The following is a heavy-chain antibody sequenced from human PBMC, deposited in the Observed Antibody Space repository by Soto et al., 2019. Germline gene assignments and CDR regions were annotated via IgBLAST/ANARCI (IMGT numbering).Heavy chain of an antibody. Sequence: SVNVSCKASGGTFSSYAISWVRQAPGQGLEWMGGIIPIFGTANYAQKFQGRVTITADESTSTAYMELSSLRSEDTAVYYCARDSPYYYDSSGYLFDAFDIWGQGTMVTVSS. CDR1: GGTFSSYA. CDR3: ARDSPYYYDSSGYLFDAFDI. CDR2: IIPIFGTA. D-gene: IGHD3-22*01. V-gene: IGHV1-69*13. J-gene: IGHJ3*02.